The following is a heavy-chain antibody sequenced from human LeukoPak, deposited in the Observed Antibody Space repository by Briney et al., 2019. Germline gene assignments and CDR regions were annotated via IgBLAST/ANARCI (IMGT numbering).Heavy chain of an antibody. V-gene: IGHV3-23*01. CDR3: AKSLGLPRYYYYGMDV. J-gene: IGHJ6*02. CDR2: ISGSGGST. CDR1: GFTFSSYA. Sequence: GGSLRLSCAASGFTFSSYAMSWVRQAPGKGLEWVSAISGSGGSTFYADSVKGRFTISRDNSKNTLYLQMNSLRAEDTAVYYCAKSLGLPRYYYYGMDVWGQGTTVTVSS.